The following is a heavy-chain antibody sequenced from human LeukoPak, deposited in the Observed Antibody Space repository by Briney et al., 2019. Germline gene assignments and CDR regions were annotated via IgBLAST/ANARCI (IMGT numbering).Heavy chain of an antibody. V-gene: IGHV4-61*01. Sequence: PSETLSLTCTVSGGSVSSGSYYWSWIRQPPGKGLEWIGYIYYSGSTNYNPSLKSRVTISVDTSKNQFSLKLSSVTAADTAVYYCARGGSYYGSGSYYGMDVWGQGTTVTVSS. CDR3: ARGGSYYGSGSYYGMDV. CDR1: GGSVSSGSYY. J-gene: IGHJ6*02. D-gene: IGHD3-10*01. CDR2: IYYSGST.